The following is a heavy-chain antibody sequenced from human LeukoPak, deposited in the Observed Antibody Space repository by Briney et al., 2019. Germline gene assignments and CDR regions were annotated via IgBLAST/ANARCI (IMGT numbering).Heavy chain of an antibody. J-gene: IGHJ4*02. D-gene: IGHD2-8*01. CDR3: ARLINGVGDY. CDR2: IYYSGST. V-gene: IGHV4-39*07. Sequence: PSETLSLTCTVSGGSISSSSYYWGWIRQPPGKGLEWIGSIYYSGSTYYNPSLKSRVTISVDTSKNQFSLKLSSVTAADTAVYYCARLINGVGDYWGQGTLVTVSS. CDR1: GGSISSSSYY.